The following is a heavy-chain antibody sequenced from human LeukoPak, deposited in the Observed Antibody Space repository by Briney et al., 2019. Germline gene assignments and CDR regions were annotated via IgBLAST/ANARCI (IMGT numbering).Heavy chain of an antibody. CDR2: IYYSGST. CDR1: GASISSSSYY. D-gene: IGHD6-13*01. J-gene: IGHJ4*02. V-gene: IGHV4-39*01. Sequence: SETLSLTCTVSGASISSSSYYWGWIRQPPGKGLEWIGSIYYSGSTYYNPSLKSRVTISVDTSKNQFSLKLSSVTAADTAVYYCAITHSSSWLYYFDYWGQGTLVTVSS. CDR3: AITHSSSWLYYFDY.